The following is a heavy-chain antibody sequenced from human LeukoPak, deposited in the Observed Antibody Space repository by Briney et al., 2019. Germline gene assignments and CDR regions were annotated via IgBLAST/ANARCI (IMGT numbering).Heavy chain of an antibody. CDR3: SRVGMRKFDP. Sequence: GGSLRLSCAASGFTFDDYVIHWVRQGPGKGLEWVSLITGDGGTTYYADSLKGRFTISRDNAKNSLYLQMNSLRADDTAVYYCSRVGMRKFDPWGQGTLVTVSS. J-gene: IGHJ5*02. CDR2: ITGDGGTT. CDR1: GFTFDDYV. V-gene: IGHV3-43*02. D-gene: IGHD7-27*01.